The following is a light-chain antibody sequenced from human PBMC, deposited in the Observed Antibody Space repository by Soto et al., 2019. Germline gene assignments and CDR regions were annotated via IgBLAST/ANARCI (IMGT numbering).Light chain of an antibody. J-gene: IGKJ2*01. CDR1: QSVSSSY. CDR2: GAS. V-gene: IGKV3-20*01. Sequence: EIVLTQSPGTLSLSPGERATLSCRASQSVSSSYLAWYQQKPGQAPRLLIYGASGRATGIPDRFSGSGSGRDFTLTISRLEPEVFAVYYCQQYGSAPPYTFGQGTKLEIK. CDR3: QQYGSAPPYT.